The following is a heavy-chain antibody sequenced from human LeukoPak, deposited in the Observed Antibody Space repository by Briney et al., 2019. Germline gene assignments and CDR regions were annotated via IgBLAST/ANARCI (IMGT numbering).Heavy chain of an antibody. CDR3: AKAGDPTHYYYMDV. D-gene: IGHD3-10*01. CDR2: ISWDGGST. J-gene: IGHJ6*03. CDR1: GFTFDDYA. Sequence: GGSLRLSCAASGFTFDDYAMHWVRQAPGKGLEWVSLISWDGGSTYYADSVKGRFTISRDNSKNSLYLQMNSLRAEDTALYYCAKAGDPTHYYYMDVWCKGTRSPSP. V-gene: IGHV3-43D*04.